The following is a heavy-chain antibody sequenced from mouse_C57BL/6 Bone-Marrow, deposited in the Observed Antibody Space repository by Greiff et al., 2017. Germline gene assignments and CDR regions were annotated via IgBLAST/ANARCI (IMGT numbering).Heavy chain of an antibody. V-gene: IGHV1-81*01. J-gene: IGHJ1*03. D-gene: IGHD1-1*01. CDR3: ARLKGDYYGSLWYFDV. CDR1: GYTFTSYG. CDR2: IYPRSGNT. Sequence: VQLQQSGAELARPGASVKLSCKASGYTFTSYGISWVKQRTGQGLEWIGEIYPRSGNTYYNEKFKGKATLTADKSSSTAYMELRSLTSEDSAVYFGARLKGDYYGSLWYFDVWGTGTTVTVSS.